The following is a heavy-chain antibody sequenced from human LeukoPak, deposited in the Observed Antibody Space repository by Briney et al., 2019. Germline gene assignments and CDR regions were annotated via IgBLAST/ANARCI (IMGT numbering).Heavy chain of an antibody. V-gene: IGHV1-3*01. CDR2: LNAGNGNT. CDR1: GYPFTSYA. D-gene: IGHD3-9*01. Sequence: ASVKVSCKGSGYPFTSYAMHWVRQPPGQRLELMRWLNAGNGNTKYSQKFQGRVTITRDTSASTAYMELSSLRSEDTAVYYWARPAYDILTGYYTLDYWGQGTLVTVSS. CDR3: ARPAYDILTGYYTLDY. J-gene: IGHJ4*02.